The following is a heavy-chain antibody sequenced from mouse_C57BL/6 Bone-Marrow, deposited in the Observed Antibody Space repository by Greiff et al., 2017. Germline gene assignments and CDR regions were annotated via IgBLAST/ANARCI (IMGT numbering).Heavy chain of an antibody. J-gene: IGHJ2*01. Sequence: EVQLVESEGGLVQPGSSMKLSCTASGFTFSDYYMAWVRQVPEKGLEWVANINYDGSSTYYLDSLKSRFIISRDNAKNILYLQMSSLKSEDTATYYCARDRGGLGPYYFDYWGQGTTLTVSS. CDR3: ARDRGGLGPYYFDY. V-gene: IGHV5-16*01. CDR1: GFTFSDYY. CDR2: INYDGSST. D-gene: IGHD3-1*01.